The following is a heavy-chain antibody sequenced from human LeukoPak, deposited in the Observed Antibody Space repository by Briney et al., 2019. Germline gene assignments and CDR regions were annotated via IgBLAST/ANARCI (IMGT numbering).Heavy chain of an antibody. CDR3: ARGVDYDNNYFQYGMDV. D-gene: IGHD3-9*01. CDR1: GGSISSYY. V-gene: IGHV4-59*01. J-gene: IGHJ6*02. CDR2: INYSGST. Sequence: SETLSLTCTVSGGSISSYYWSWIRQPPGKGLEWIGYINYSGSTNYNPSLKSRVTISVDRSKNQFSLKLYSVTAADTAVYYCARGVDYDNNYFQYGMDVWGRGTTVTVSS.